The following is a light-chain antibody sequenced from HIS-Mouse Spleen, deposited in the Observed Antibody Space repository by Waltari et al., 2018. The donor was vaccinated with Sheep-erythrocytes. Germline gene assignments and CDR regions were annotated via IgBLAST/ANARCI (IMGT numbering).Light chain of an antibody. J-gene: IGLJ3*02. Sequence: QSALTQPASVSGSPGQSITISCTGTSSDVGSYNLVSWYQQHPGKAPKLMIYEGSKRASGVSNRFSGSKSGNTGSLTSSGRQAEDEADYYCCSYAGSSTPGVFGGGTKLTVL. CDR3: CSYAGSSTPGV. V-gene: IGLV2-23*01. CDR1: SSDVGSYNL. CDR2: EGS.